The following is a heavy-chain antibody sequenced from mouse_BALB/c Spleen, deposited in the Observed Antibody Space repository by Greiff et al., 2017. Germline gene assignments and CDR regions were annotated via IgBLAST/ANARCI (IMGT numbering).Heavy chain of an antibody. Sequence: EVQLQQSGPGLVKPSQSLSLTCTVTGYSITSDYAWNWIRQFPGNKLEWMGYISYSGSTSYNPSLKSRISITRDTSKNQFFLQLNSVTTEDTATYYCARLLGRDGYFDYWGQGTTLTVSS. V-gene: IGHV3-2*02. J-gene: IGHJ2*01. CDR3: ARLLGRDGYFDY. CDR1: GYSITSDYA. CDR2: ISYSGST. D-gene: IGHD4-1*01.